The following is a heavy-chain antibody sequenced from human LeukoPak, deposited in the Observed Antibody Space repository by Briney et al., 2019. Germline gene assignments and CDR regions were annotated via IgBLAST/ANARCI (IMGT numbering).Heavy chain of an antibody. CDR3: ATGGYASGSDY. CDR2: IIPIFGTA. V-gene: IGHV1-69*06. D-gene: IGHD3-10*01. CDR1: GGTFSSYA. Sequence: SVKVSCKASGGTFSSYAISWVRQAPGQGLEWMGGIIPIFGTANYAQKFQGRVTMTEDTSTDTAYMELSSLRSEDTAVYYCATGGYASGSDYWGQGTLVTVSS. J-gene: IGHJ4*02.